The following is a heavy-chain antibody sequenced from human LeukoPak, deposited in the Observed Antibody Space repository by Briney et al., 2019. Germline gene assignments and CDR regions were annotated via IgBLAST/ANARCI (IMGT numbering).Heavy chain of an antibody. J-gene: IGHJ5*02. CDR1: GFNLITYS. CDR3: ARDLWFWSGNPQDILVGDDH. Sequence: GGSLRLAWAASGFNLITYSLSWVREAPGKGLEWVSSISTSSAYISYADSVKGRFTISRDNAKNSLYLQMNSLRAEDTAVYYCARDLWFWSGNPQDILVGDDHWGQGTLVTVSS. D-gene: IGHD3-3*01. V-gene: IGHV3-21*01. CDR2: ISTSSAYI.